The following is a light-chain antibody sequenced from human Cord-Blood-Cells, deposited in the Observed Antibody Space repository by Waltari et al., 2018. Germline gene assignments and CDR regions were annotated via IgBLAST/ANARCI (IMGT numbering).Light chain of an antibody. CDR1: QSISSH. Sequence: DIQMTHSPSSLSASVGDRVTLTCRASQSISSHLNWYQQKPGKAPKLLIYSASSLQSGVPSMFSGSGSGTDFTLTISSLQPGDFATCYCQQSYSTPRTFGQGTKVEIK. CDR2: SAS. V-gene: IGKV1-39*01. J-gene: IGKJ1*01. CDR3: QQSYSTPRT.